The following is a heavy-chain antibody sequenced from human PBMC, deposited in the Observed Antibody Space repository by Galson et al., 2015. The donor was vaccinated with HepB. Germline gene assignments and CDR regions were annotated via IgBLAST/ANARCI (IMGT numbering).Heavy chain of an antibody. CDR3: VKGRWGADERKQNNWFDP. CDR1: GFTFNDAW. Sequence: SLRLSCAASGFTFNDAWMSWVRQAPGKGLEWVGRIKSKADGGTTDYAAPVKGRFTISRDDSKNTLYLQMNGLKTEDTATYYCVKGRWGADERKQNNWFDPWGQGALVTVSS. J-gene: IGHJ5*02. CDR2: IKSKADGGTT. V-gene: IGHV3-15*01. D-gene: IGHD4-23*01.